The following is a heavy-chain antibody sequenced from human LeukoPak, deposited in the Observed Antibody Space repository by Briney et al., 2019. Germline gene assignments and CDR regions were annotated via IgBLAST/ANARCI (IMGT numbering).Heavy chain of an antibody. J-gene: IGHJ5*01. CDR2: IYTSGST. V-gene: IGHV4-61*02. CDR3: ARVNSLRYSGSLDS. Sequence: SETLSLTCTVSGDSISSSSSYYWSWIRQPAGKGLEWIGRIYTSGSTNYNPSLKSRVTMSVDMSKNQFSLKLSSVTAADTAVYYCARVNSLRYSGSLDSWGQGTLVTVSS. CDR1: GDSISSSSSYY. D-gene: IGHD3-10*01.